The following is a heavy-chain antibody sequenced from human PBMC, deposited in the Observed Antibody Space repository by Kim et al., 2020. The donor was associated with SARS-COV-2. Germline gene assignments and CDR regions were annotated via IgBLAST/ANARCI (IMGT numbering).Heavy chain of an antibody. Sequence: SETLSLTCTVSGGSISSYYWSWIRQPPGKGLEWIGYIYYSGSTNYNPSLKSRVTISVDTSKNHFSLKLSSVTAADTAVYYCARHRPDYDILTALYGGRFDPWVEGTLDTVSS. CDR2: IYYSGST. D-gene: IGHD3-9*01. J-gene: IGHJ5*02. CDR1: GGSISSYY. CDR3: ARHRPDYDILTALYGGRFDP. V-gene: IGHV4-59*08.